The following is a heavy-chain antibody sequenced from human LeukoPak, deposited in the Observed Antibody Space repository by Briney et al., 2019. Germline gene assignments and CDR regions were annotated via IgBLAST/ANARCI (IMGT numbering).Heavy chain of an antibody. CDR2: IYSGGRT. CDR3: ARAGPSSSWHQFDY. J-gene: IGHJ4*02. D-gene: IGHD6-13*01. CDR1: GFTVSSSY. V-gene: IGHV3-66*01. Sequence: GGSLRLSCAASGFTVSSSYMSWVRQAPGKGLEWVSVIYSGGRTYYADSVKGRFTISRDNSKNTLYLQMNRLRAEDTAVYYCARAGPSSSWHQFDYWGQGTLVTVSS.